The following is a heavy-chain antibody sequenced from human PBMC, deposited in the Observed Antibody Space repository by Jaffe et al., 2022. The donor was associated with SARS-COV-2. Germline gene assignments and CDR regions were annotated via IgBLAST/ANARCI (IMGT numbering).Heavy chain of an antibody. J-gene: IGHJ6*02. Sequence: QVQLVESGGGVVQPGRSLRLSCAASGFTFSSYGMHWVRQAPGKGLEWVAVIWYDGSNKYYADSVKGRFTISRDNSKNTLYLQMNSLRAEDTAVYYCARWSGRSDQLLYSSYYYGMDVWGQGTTVTVSS. CDR2: IWYDGSNK. V-gene: IGHV3-33*01. D-gene: IGHD2-2*02. CDR1: GFTFSSYG. CDR3: ARWSGRSDQLLYSSYYYGMDV.